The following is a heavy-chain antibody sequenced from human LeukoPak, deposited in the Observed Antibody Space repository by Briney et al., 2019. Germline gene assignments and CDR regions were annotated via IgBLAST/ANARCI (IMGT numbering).Heavy chain of an antibody. V-gene: IGHV4-30-4*01. CDR1: GGSISSGDYY. D-gene: IGHD3-16*01. CDR2: IYYSGST. J-gene: IGHJ6*02. CDR3: ARDYASIYYYYGMDV. Sequence: PSETLSLTCTVSGGSISSGDYYWSWIRQPPGKGLEWIGYIYYSGSTYYNPSLKSRVTISVDTSKNQFSLKLSSVTAADTAVYYCARDYASIYYYYGMDVWGQGTTVTVSS.